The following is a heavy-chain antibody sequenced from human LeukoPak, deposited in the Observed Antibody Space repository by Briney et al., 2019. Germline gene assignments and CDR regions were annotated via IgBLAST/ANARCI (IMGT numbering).Heavy chain of an antibody. Sequence: GGSLRLSCEASGFXVSAKYINWVRQAPGKGLEWVSVIYSGGSTYYADSVKGRFTISRDNSKNTLYLQMNSLRADDTAVYYCARDPDSSSGKYFDYWGQGTLVTVSS. CDR2: IYSGGST. CDR3: ARDPDSSSGKYFDY. J-gene: IGHJ4*02. V-gene: IGHV3-53*01. CDR1: GFXVSAKY. D-gene: IGHD6-13*01.